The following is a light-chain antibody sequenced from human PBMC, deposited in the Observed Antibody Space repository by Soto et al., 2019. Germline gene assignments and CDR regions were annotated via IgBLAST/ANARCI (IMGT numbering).Light chain of an antibody. J-gene: IGKJ3*01. Sequence: EIVLTQSPATLSLSPGERATLSCRASQSVSSYSAWYQQKPGQAPRLLIYDASNRATGIPARFSGSGSGTDFTLTISSLEPEDFAVYYCQQRSNWSFTFGPGTKVDIK. CDR1: QSVSSY. CDR3: QQRSNWSFT. CDR2: DAS. V-gene: IGKV3-11*01.